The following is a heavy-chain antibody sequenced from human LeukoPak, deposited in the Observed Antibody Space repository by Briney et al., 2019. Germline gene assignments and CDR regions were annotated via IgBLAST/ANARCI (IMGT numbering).Heavy chain of an antibody. Sequence: GGSLRLSCAASGFTFSSYAMSWVRQAPGKGLEWVSAISGSGGSTYCADSVKGRFTISRDNPKNTLYLQMNSLRAEDTAVYYCAKDSITMVRGAKTTHFDYWGQGTLVTVSS. J-gene: IGHJ4*02. V-gene: IGHV3-23*01. CDR2: ISGSGGST. D-gene: IGHD3-10*01. CDR3: AKDSITMVRGAKTTHFDY. CDR1: GFTFSSYA.